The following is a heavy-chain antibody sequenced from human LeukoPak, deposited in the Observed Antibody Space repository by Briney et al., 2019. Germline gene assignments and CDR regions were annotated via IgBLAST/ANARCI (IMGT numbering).Heavy chain of an antibody. J-gene: IGHJ4*02. Sequence: PSETLSLTCTVSGGSISSYYWSWIRQSPGKGLEGIGYIYYSGGTNYNPSLKSRVTISLDTSKNQFSLNLSSVTAADTAVYYCARGRGYSDHWGQGTLVTVSS. CDR1: GGSISSYY. CDR3: ARGRGYSDH. D-gene: IGHD5-18*01. V-gene: IGHV4-59*01. CDR2: IYYSGGT.